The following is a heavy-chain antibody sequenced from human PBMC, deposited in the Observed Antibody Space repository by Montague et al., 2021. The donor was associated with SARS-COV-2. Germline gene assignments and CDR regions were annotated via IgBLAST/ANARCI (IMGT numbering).Heavy chain of an antibody. CDR2: INNRGNT. D-gene: IGHD4-11*01. CDR1: GDSISSSSYY. V-gene: IGHV4-39*01. CDR3: VRVTHPRSAWPYYMDV. J-gene: IGHJ6*03. Sequence: SETLSLTRTVSGDSISSSSYYWGWIRQPPGKGLEWIGSINNRGNTYTNPSLRRRVSISVDTSKNQFSLNVRSVTAADTGLFYCVRVTHPRSAWPYYMDVWGKGTTVTV.